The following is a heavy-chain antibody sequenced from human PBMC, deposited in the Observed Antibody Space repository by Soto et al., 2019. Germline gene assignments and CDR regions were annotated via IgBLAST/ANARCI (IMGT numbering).Heavy chain of an antibody. D-gene: IGHD1-26*01. CDR2: INPNSGGT. V-gene: IGHV1-2*02. J-gene: IGHJ4*02. CDR1: GYTFNGYY. CDR3: ARDPSGSGSRFDY. Sequence: QVQLVQSGAEVKKPGASVKVSCKASGYTFNGYYMHWVRQAPGQGLEWMGWINPNSGGTNYAQKVQGRVTMTRDTYISTYYMELSRLRSDDTAVYYCARDPSGSGSRFDYWGQGTLVTVSS.